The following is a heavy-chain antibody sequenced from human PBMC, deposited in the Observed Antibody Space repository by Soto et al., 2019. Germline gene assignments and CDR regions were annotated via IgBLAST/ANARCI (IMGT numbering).Heavy chain of an antibody. CDR1: GGSISSGDYY. CDR2: IYNSGST. J-gene: IGHJ6*02. CDR3: ARVSYRSYPRXYYYGMDA. Sequence: SETLSLSCTVPGGSISSGDYYWSWIRQHPGKGLEWIGHIYNSGSTYYNPSLKSRVTISVDTSKNQFSLKLNSVTAADTAVYYCARVSYRSYPRXYYYGMDAWGQGTTVT. V-gene: IGHV4-31*03. D-gene: IGHD6-6*01.